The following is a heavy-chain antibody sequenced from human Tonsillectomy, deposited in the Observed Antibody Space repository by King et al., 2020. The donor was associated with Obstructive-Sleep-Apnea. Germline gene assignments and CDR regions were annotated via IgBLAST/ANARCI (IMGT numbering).Heavy chain of an antibody. CDR3: GKPVGLSYDGGAIDY. Sequence: VQLVESGGGVVQPGRSLRLSCAASGFTFSKYGMHWVRQAPGKGLEWVAVIWYDGSIEYYADSVKGRFTISRDNSKNTLFLQMSGLTAEDTAVYDCGKPVGLSYDGGAIDYWGQGTLVTVSS. CDR2: IWYDGSIE. J-gene: IGHJ4*02. D-gene: IGHD3-22*01. CDR1: GFTFSKYG. V-gene: IGHV3-33*06.